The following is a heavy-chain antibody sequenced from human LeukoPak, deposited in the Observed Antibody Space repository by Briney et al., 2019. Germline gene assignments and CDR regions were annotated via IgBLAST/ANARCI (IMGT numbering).Heavy chain of an antibody. D-gene: IGHD6-13*01. J-gene: IGHJ5*02. Sequence: GGSLRLSCAASGFTFSDYYMSWIRQAPGKGLEWVSYISSSGSTIYYADSAKGRFTISRDNAKNSLYLQMNSLRAEDAAVYYCARLIAAAGTRWFDPWGQGTLVTVSS. CDR3: ARLIAAAGTRWFDP. CDR1: GFTFSDYY. V-gene: IGHV3-11*01. CDR2: ISSSGSTI.